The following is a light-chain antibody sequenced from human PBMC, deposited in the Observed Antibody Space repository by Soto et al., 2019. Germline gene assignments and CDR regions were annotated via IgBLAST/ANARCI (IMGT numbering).Light chain of an antibody. CDR1: QSVRDN. Sequence: ETLLTQSPATLSVSPGERATLSCRASQSVRDNLAWYQQKPGQAPRLLIYGASTRAPGIPDRFSGSGFGTEFSLTISSLQSEDFAVYYSQQHNDWPPSTFGQGTKLEIK. J-gene: IGKJ2*01. CDR3: QQHNDWPPST. V-gene: IGKV3-15*01. CDR2: GAS.